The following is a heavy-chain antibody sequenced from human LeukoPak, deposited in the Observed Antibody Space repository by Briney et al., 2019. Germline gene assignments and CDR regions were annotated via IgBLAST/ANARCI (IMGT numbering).Heavy chain of an antibody. J-gene: IGHJ3*02. CDR3: ARVFSSGWSEDI. D-gene: IGHD6-19*01. V-gene: IGHV1-69*06. CDR1: GGTFSSYA. CDR2: IIPIFGTA. Sequence: SVKVSCKASGGTFSSYAISWVRQAPGQGLEWMGGIIPIFGTANYAQKFQGRVTITADKSTGTAYMGLSSLRSEDTAVYYCARVFSSGWSEDIWGQGTMVTVSS.